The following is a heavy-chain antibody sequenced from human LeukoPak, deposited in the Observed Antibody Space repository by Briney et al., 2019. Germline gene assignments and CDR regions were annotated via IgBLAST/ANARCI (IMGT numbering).Heavy chain of an antibody. V-gene: IGHV3-23*01. CDR1: GFTFSSYA. CDR2: ISGSGGST. J-gene: IGHJ4*02. D-gene: IGHD5-12*01. Sequence: GGSLRLSCAASGFTFSSYAMSWVRQARGKGLEWVSAISGSGGSTYYADSVKGRFTISRDNSKNTLYLQMNSLRAEDTAVYYCANYHRTIVATITNYFDYWGQGALVTVSS. CDR3: ANYHRTIVATITNYFDY.